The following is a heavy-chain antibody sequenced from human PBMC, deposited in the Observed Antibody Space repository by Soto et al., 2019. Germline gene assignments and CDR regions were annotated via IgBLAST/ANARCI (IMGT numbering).Heavy chain of an antibody. Sequence: QVQLVQSGAEAKKPGASVRVSCKASGYTFTNYGLSWVRQAPGQGLEWMAWISVYNGKTNYAQKFEGRVTVTPDISSNTADMDLGRLRSDDTAVYYCARDDRRWAGAEAVLTATRNYPGMHVWGQGTTVTVSS. J-gene: IGHJ6*02. V-gene: IGHV1-18*01. CDR1: GYTFTNYG. D-gene: IGHD2-21*02. CDR2: ISVYNGKT. CDR3: ARDDRRWAGAEAVLTATRNYPGMHV.